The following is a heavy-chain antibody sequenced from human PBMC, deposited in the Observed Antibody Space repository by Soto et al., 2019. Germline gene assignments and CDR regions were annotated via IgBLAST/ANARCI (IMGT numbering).Heavy chain of an antibody. Sequence: EVQLVESGGGLVQPGGSLRLSCAASGFTFSSNWMHWVRQAPGKGLVWVSRINSDGSSTSYADSVKGRFTISRDNAKNTLYLQMNSLRAEDTAVYYCARDEAAQYYFDYWGQGTLVTVSS. CDR1: GFTFSSNW. CDR3: ARDEAAQYYFDY. CDR2: INSDGSST. D-gene: IGHD6-13*01. V-gene: IGHV3-74*01. J-gene: IGHJ4*02.